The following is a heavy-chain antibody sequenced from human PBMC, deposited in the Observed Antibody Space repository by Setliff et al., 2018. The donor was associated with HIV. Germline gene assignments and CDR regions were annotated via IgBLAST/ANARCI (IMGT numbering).Heavy chain of an antibody. Sequence: ASVKVSCKASGGTFSSYTINWVRQAPGQGLEWMGRIIPILGTANYAQKFQGRVTITAEKSTSTVYMELSSLRSEDTAVYYCTRALDDILPGMTRKWFDPWGQGTLVTVSS. D-gene: IGHD3-9*01. CDR1: GGTFSSYT. J-gene: IGHJ5*02. CDR2: IIPILGTA. V-gene: IGHV1-69*08. CDR3: TRALDDILPGMTRKWFDP.